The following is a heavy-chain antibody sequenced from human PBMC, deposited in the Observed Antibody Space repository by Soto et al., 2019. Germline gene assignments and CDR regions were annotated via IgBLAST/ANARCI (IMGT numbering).Heavy chain of an antibody. D-gene: IGHD3-9*01. CDR1: GGSFSGYY. J-gene: IGHJ4*02. CDR3: ATKRDYDILTDYYLRYFDS. CDR2: INHRGNI. V-gene: IGHV4-34*01. Sequence: SETLSLTWAFYGGSFSGYYWSWIRQPPGKGLEWIGEINHRGNINYNPSLKSRVTISVDTSKNQFSLRLTSVTAADTAVYYCATKRDYDILTDYYLRYFDSWGQGPQVTVSS.